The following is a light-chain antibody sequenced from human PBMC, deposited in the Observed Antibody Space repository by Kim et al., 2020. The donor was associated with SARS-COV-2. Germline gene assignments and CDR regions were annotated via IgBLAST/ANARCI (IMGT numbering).Light chain of an antibody. CDR3: QESYNIPGT. V-gene: IGKV1-39*01. CDR2: LAS. J-gene: IGKJ1*01. Sequence: ASVRNRVNITCRASQTIGNYLNWYQQKPGKAPRLLIFLASTLERGVPPRFGASGSGTDCTLTSSSLQAEDVATYFCQESYNIPGTFGQGTKVDIK. CDR1: QTIGNY.